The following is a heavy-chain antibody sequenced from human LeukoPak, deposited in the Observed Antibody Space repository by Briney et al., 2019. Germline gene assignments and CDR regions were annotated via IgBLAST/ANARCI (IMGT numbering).Heavy chain of an antibody. V-gene: IGHV1-18*01. Sequence: ASVKVSCKASGYTFTSYGISWVRQAPGQGLEWMGWLSPYNGNKNYAQKFQGRVTMTTDLSTSTAYMELRSLRSDDTAIYYCARDYCTRGGDCYKEDLFDPWGQGTLVTVSA. CDR3: ARDYCTRGGDCYKEDLFDP. CDR1: GYTFTSYG. CDR2: LSPYNGNK. D-gene: IGHD2-21*02. J-gene: IGHJ5*02.